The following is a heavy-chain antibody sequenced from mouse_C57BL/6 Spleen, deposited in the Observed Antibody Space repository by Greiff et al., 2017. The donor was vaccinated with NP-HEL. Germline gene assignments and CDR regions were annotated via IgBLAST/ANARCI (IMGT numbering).Heavy chain of an antibody. CDR2: ISNGGGST. Sequence: EVQRVESGGGLVQPGGSLKLSCAASGFTFSDYYMYWVRQTPEKRLEWVAYISNGGGSTYYPDTVKGRFTISRDNAKNTLYLQMSRLKSEDTAMYYCARQTTTVVADWYFDVWGTGTTVTVSS. J-gene: IGHJ1*03. V-gene: IGHV5-12*01. CDR3: ARQTTTVVADWYFDV. CDR1: GFTFSDYY. D-gene: IGHD1-1*01.